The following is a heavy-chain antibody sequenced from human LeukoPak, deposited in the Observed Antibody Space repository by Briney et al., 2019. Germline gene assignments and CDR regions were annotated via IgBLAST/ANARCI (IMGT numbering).Heavy chain of an antibody. CDR1: GFTFSTYS. CDR2: ISSTSTYI. J-gene: IGHJ2*01. Sequence: GGSLRLSCAASGFTFSTYSMNWVRQTPGKGLEWVSSISSTSTYIYYADSMKGRFTISRDNAKNSLYLQMNSLRAEDTAVYYCARDVRDCSSTSCTRHFDLWGHGTLVTVSS. D-gene: IGHD2-2*01. CDR3: ARDVRDCSSTSCTRHFDL. V-gene: IGHV3-21*04.